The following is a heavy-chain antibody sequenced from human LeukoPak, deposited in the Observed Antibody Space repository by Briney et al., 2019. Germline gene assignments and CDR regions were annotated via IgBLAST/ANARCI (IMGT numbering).Heavy chain of an antibody. CDR2: ITDSGRST. CDR1: GFTVSNNY. J-gene: IGHJ4*02. Sequence: TGGSLRLSCAASGFTVSNNYMSWVRQAPGMGLEWVSAITDSGRSTYYADSVKGRFTISRDNSKNTLYLQMNSLRAEDTAVYYCAKGGWSDYSGNWYNNYWGQGTLVTVSS. CDR3: AKGGWSDYSGNWYNNY. V-gene: IGHV3-23*01. D-gene: IGHD6-13*01.